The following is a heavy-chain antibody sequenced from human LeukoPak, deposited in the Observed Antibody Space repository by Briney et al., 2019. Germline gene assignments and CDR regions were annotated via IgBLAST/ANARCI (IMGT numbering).Heavy chain of an antibody. Sequence: SETLSLTSTVSGGSISSSSYYWGWIRQPPGKGLEWIGSIYYSGSTYYNPSLKSRVTISVDTSKNQFSLKLSSVTAADTAVYYCARQMPYYYGSGSYCFDYWGQGTLVTVSS. CDR1: GGSISSSSYY. D-gene: IGHD3-10*01. V-gene: IGHV4-39*01. CDR2: IYYSGST. J-gene: IGHJ4*02. CDR3: ARQMPYYYGSGSYCFDY.